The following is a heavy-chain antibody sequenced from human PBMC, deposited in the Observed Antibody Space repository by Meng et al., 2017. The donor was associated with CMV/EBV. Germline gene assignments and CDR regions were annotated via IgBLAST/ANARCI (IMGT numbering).Heavy chain of an antibody. D-gene: IGHD3-3*01. J-gene: IGHJ5*02. CDR1: GGSFSGYY. V-gene: IGHV4-34*01. CDR2: INHSGST. Sequence: SETLSLTCAVYGGSFSGYYWSWIRQPPGKGLEWIGEINHSGSTYYNPSLKSRVTISVDTSKNQFSLKLSSVTAADTAVYYCARGHGGIFGVVIGGDWFDPWGQGTLVTVSS. CDR3: ARGHGGIFGVVIGGDWFDP.